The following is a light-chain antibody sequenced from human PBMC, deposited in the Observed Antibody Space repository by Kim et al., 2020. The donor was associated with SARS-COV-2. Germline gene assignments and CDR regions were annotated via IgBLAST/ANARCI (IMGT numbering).Light chain of an antibody. Sequence: NFMLTQPHSVSESPGKTVTISCTRSSGSIASNYVQWYQQRPGSAPTTVIYEDKQTHSGVPDRFSGSIDSSSNSASLTISGLKTEDEADYYCQSYDNNNCVVFGGGTQLTVL. CDR3: QSYDNNNCVV. CDR1: SGSIASNY. J-gene: IGLJ2*01. V-gene: IGLV6-57*03. CDR2: EDK.